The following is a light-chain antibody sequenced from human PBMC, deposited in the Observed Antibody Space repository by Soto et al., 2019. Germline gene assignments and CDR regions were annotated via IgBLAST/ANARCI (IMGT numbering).Light chain of an antibody. CDR1: QTIGSNY. Sequence: EIVLTQSPGTLSLSPGERATLSCRASQTIGSNYLAWYQQKPGQAPRLLIYDASSRATGIPDRFSGSGSGTDFTLTISRLEPEDFAVYYWQQYAISPRTYGQGTKVEIK. J-gene: IGKJ1*01. CDR2: DAS. CDR3: QQYAISPRT. V-gene: IGKV3-20*01.